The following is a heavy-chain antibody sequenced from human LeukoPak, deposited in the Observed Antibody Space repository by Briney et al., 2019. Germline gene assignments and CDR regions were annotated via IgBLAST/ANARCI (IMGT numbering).Heavy chain of an antibody. D-gene: IGHD2-15*01. CDR1: GFTFDDYG. CDR2: INWNGGST. V-gene: IGHV3-20*04. Sequence: GGSLRLSCAASGFTFDDYGMSWVRQAPGKGLEWVFGINWNGGSTGYADSVKGRFTISRDNAKNSLYLQMNSLRAEDTALYYCARDDCSGGSCYFDYWGQGTLVTVSS. J-gene: IGHJ4*02. CDR3: ARDDCSGGSCYFDY.